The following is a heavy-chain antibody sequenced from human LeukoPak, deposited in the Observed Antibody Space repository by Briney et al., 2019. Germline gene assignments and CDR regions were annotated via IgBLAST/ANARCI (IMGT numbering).Heavy chain of an antibody. Sequence: GGSLRLSCAASGFTFSSYAMSWVRQAPGKGLEWVSAISGSGGSTYYADSVKGRFTISRDNSKNTLYLQMRSLRAEDTAVYYCAKMYRLVQGYYFDYWGQGTLVTVSS. J-gene: IGHJ4*02. CDR2: ISGSGGST. D-gene: IGHD6-19*01. V-gene: IGHV3-23*01. CDR3: AKMYRLVQGYYFDY. CDR1: GFTFSSYA.